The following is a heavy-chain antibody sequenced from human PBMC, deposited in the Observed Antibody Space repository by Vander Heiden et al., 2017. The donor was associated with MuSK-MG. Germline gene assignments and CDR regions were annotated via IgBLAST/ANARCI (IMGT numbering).Heavy chain of an antibody. CDR1: GFTFSSYW. J-gene: IGHJ1*01. D-gene: IGHD3-22*01. V-gene: IGHV3-7*01. CDR2: IKQDGSEE. CDR3: ARVTYESSGYEYFQN. Sequence: EVQLVESGGGLVQPGGSLRLSCAASGFTFSSYWMSWVRQAPGKGLAWVANIKQDGSEEYYVDYVKGRFTISRDNAKNSLYLQMNSLRAEDTAVYYCARVTYESSGYEYFQNWGQGTLVTVSS.